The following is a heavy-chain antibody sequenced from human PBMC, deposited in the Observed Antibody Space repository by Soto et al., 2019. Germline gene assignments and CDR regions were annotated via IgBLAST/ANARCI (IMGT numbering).Heavy chain of an antibody. D-gene: IGHD2-15*01. CDR3: ARESRSCSGGSCYFLPGIDY. Sequence: QVQLVQSGAEVKKPGSSVKVSCKASGGTFSSYAISWVRQAPGQGLEWMGGIIPIFGTANYAQKFQGRVTITADESTSTASMELSSLRSKYTAVYYCARESRSCSGGSCYFLPGIDYWGQGTLVTVSS. V-gene: IGHV1-69*12. CDR1: GGTFSSYA. J-gene: IGHJ4*02. CDR2: IIPIFGTA.